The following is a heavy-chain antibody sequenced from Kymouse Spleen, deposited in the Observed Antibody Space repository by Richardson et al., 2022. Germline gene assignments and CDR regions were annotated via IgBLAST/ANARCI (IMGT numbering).Heavy chain of an antibody. CDR1: GYSFTSYW. D-gene: IGHD3-10*01. CDR2: IYPGDSDT. CDR3: ARHRPSMVRGVPDAFDI. V-gene: IGHV5-51*01. J-gene: IGHJ3*02. Sequence: EVQLVQSGAEVKKPGESLKISCKGSGYSFTSYWIGWVRQMPGKGLEWMGIIYPGDSDTRYSPSFQGQVTISADKSISTAYLQWSSLKASDTAMYYCARHRPSMVRGVPDAFDIWGQGTMVTVSS.